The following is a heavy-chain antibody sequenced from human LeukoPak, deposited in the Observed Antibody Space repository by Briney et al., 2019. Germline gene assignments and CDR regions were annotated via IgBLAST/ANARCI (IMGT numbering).Heavy chain of an antibody. Sequence: GASVKVSCKASGYTFTGYYMHGVRQAPGQGLEWMGWINPNSGDTNYAQRFQGRVTMTRDTSINTAYMELTRLRSDDTAVYYCARDGPGKKSNFDYWGQGTLVTVSS. J-gene: IGHJ4*02. V-gene: IGHV1-2*02. CDR2: INPNSGDT. D-gene: IGHD3-10*01. CDR1: GYTFTGYY. CDR3: ARDGPGKKSNFDY.